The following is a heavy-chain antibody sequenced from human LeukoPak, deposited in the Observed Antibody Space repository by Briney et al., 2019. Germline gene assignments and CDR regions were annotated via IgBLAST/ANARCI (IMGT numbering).Heavy chain of an antibody. CDR1: GFTFSSYW. Sequence: GGSLRLSCVVSGFTFSSYWMDWVRQAPGKGRGWVSRINSDGSTTTYADSVKGRFTISRDNAKNTLYLQMTSLSAEDTTVYYCHSIAAAGTGFWCEGILVTVSS. V-gene: IGHV3-74*01. D-gene: IGHD6-13*01. CDR3: HSIAAAGTGF. J-gene: IGHJ4*02. CDR2: INSDGSTT.